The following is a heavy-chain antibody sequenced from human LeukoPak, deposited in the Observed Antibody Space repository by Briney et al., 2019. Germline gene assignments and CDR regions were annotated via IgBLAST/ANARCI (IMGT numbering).Heavy chain of an antibody. V-gene: IGHV1-2*02. Sequence: ASVKVSCKASGYTFTGYYIHWVRQAPGEGLEWMGWINPNSGGTNYAQKFQGRVTMTRDTSISTSHMELSRLISDDTAVYYCARDPAAARMSGTSGGFGYFEQWGQGTLVTVSS. D-gene: IGHD1-7*01. CDR3: ARDPAAARMSGTSGGFGYFEQ. CDR1: GYTFTGYY. J-gene: IGHJ4*02. CDR2: INPNSGGT.